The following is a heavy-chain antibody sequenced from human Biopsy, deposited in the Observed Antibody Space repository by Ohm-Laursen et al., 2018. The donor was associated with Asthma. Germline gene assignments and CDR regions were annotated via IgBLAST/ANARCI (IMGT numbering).Heavy chain of an antibody. J-gene: IGHJ4*02. D-gene: IGHD3-16*01. CDR2: IYYIGST. CDR1: GGSISSGAYY. V-gene: IGHV4-30-4*01. CDR3: ARRGGVRRYFDY. Sequence: SQTLSLICTVSGGSISSGAYYWSWVRQPPGKGLEWIGYIYYIGSTYYSPSLKSRVAISLDTSKNQFSLKLSSVTAADTAVYFCARRGGVRRYFDYWGQGTLVTVSS.